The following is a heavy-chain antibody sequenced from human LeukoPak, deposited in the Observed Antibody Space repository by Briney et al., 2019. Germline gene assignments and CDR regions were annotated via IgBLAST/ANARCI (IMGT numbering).Heavy chain of an antibody. D-gene: IGHD2-15*01. CDR1: GGTFSSYA. CDR2: IIPIFGTA. J-gene: IGHJ4*02. Sequence: RASVKVSCKASGGTFSSYAISWVRQAPGQGLEWMGRIIPIFGTANYAQKFQGRVTITTDESTSTAYMELSSLRSEDTAVYYCARDERYCSGGSCTLFDYWGQGTLVTVSS. V-gene: IGHV1-69*05. CDR3: ARDERYCSGGSCTLFDY.